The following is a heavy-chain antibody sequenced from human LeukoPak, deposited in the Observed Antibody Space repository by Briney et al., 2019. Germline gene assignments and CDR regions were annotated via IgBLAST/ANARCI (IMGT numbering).Heavy chain of an antibody. D-gene: IGHD3-3*01. Sequence: PGGSLRLSCAASGFTFSSYGMHWVRQAPGKGLEWVANIKQDGSEKYYVDSVKGRFTISRDNAKNSLYLQMNSLRAEDTAVYYCARDVSYYDFWSGYYTDYYYYYYMDVWGKGTTVTVSS. CDR2: IKQDGSEK. J-gene: IGHJ6*03. CDR3: ARDVSYYDFWSGYYTDYYYYYYMDV. V-gene: IGHV3-7*01. CDR1: GFTFSSYG.